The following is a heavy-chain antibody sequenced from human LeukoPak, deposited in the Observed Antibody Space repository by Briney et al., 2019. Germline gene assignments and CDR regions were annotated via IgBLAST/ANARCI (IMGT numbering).Heavy chain of an antibody. CDR2: IYHRGST. Sequence: SETLSLTCAVSGHSISSNYYWGWIRPSPEKGLEWIGIIYHRGSTYYSPSFESRVTISVDTSKNQFSLNLSSVTATDTAKYYCARHLFYYYYYMDVWGKGTTVTVSS. CDR3: ARHLFYYYYYMDV. V-gene: IGHV4-38-2*01. CDR1: GHSISSNYY. J-gene: IGHJ6*03.